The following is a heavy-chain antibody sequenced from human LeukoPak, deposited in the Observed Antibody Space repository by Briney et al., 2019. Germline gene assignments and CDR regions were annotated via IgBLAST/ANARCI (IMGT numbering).Heavy chain of an antibody. D-gene: IGHD2-15*01. CDR1: GFTFGDYA. J-gene: IGHJ4*02. V-gene: IGHV3-49*04. CDR3: RIAGYCSGGSCYSEASDY. Sequence: GGSLRLSCTASGFTFGDYAMSWVRQAPGKGLEWVGFIRSKAYGGTTEYAASVKGRFTISRDDSKSIAYLQMNSLKTEDTAVYYCRIAGYCSGGSCYSEASDYWGQGTLVTVSS. CDR2: IRSKAYGGTT.